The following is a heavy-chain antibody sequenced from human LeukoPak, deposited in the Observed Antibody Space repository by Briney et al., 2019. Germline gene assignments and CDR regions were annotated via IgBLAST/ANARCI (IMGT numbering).Heavy chain of an antibody. D-gene: IGHD4-23*01. J-gene: IGHJ4*02. CDR2: AFYGGTP. CDR3: ARLDSGGYFFDY. CDR1: GGSISSGTYY. Sequence: PSETLSLTCTVSGGSISSGTYYWGWIRQPPGKGLEWLGTAFYGGTPYYNPSLKSRVTISVDTSKNHFSLGLSSVTAADTAVYYCARLDSGGYFFDYWGQGSLVTVSS. V-gene: IGHV4-39*02.